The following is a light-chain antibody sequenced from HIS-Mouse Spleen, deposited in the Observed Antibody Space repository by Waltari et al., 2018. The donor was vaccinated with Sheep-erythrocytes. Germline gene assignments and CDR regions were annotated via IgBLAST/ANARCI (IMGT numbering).Light chain of an antibody. Sequence: QSALTQPRSVSGSPGQSVTISCTGTSSDVCGYNYVSWYQQHPGKAPKLMIDDVSKRPSGVPDRFSGSKSGNTASLTISGLQAEDEADYYCCSYAGSYNHVFATGTKVTVL. CDR1: SSDVCGYNY. J-gene: IGLJ1*01. CDR3: CSYAGSYNHV. V-gene: IGLV2-11*01. CDR2: DVS.